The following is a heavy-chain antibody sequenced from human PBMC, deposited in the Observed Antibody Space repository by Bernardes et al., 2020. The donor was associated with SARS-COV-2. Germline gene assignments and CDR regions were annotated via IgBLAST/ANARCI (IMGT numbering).Heavy chain of an antibody. CDR3: AHWFGMITRPYLDP. D-gene: IGHD3-16*01. V-gene: IGHV2-5*02. CDR1: GFSLSTSGVG. Sequence: SGPTVVKPTQTLTLTCTFSGFSLSTSGVGVGWIRQPPGKALEWLALIYWDDDKRYSPSLKSRLSITKDTSKNQVVLTMTNMDPVDTATYYCAHWFGMITRPYLDPWGQGTLVTGSA. CDR2: IYWDDDK. J-gene: IGHJ5*02.